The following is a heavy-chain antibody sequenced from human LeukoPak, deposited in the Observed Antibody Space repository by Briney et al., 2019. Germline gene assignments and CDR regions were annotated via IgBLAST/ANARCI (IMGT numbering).Heavy chain of an antibody. CDR2: INPNSGGT. Sequence: ASVKVSCEASGYTFTGYYMHWVRQAPGQGLEWMGWINPNSGGTNYAQKFQGRVTMTRDTSISTAYMELSRLTSDDTALYYCARDIYGDYEGYWGQGTLVTVSS. CDR3: ARDIYGDYEGY. D-gene: IGHD4-17*01. V-gene: IGHV1-2*02. J-gene: IGHJ4*02. CDR1: GYTFTGYY.